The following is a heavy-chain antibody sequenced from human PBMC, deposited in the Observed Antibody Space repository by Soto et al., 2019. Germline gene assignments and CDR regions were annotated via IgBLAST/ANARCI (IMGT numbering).Heavy chain of an antibody. Sequence: GGSLRLSCAASGFTFSSYAMSWVRQAPGKGLEWVSAISGSGGSTYYADSVKGRFTISRDNSKNTLYLQMNSLRAEDTAVYYCAKSALYYYGSGSYCDYWGQGTLVTVSS. CDR1: GFTFSSYA. J-gene: IGHJ4*02. CDR3: AKSALYYYGSGSYCDY. CDR2: ISGSGGST. D-gene: IGHD3-10*01. V-gene: IGHV3-23*01.